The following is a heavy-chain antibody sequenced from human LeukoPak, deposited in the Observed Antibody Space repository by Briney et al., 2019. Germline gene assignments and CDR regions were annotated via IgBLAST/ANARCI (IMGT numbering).Heavy chain of an antibody. CDR2: ISYDGSNK. D-gene: IGHD2-2*01. Sequence: PGRSLRLSRAASGFTFSSYAMHWVRQAPGKGLEWVAVISYDGSNKYYADSVKGRFTISRDNSKNTLYLQMNSLRAEDTAVYYCARDMPLPIGPILSYYFDYWGQGTLVTVSS. V-gene: IGHV3-30-3*01. J-gene: IGHJ4*02. CDR3: ARDMPLPIGPILSYYFDY. CDR1: GFTFSSYA.